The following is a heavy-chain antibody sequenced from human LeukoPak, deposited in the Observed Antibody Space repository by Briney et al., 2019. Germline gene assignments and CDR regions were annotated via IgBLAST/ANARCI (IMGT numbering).Heavy chain of an antibody. CDR1: GGSISSSSYY. V-gene: IGHV4-39*07. CDR3: VRDHYYDSSVAY. Sequence: SETLSLTCTVSGGSISSSSYYWGWIRQPPGKGLEWIGSIYYSGITYYSPSLKSRVTISLDTSKNQFSLKMSSVTAADTAVYYCVRDHYYDSSVAYWGQGTLVTVSS. CDR2: IYYSGIT. D-gene: IGHD3-22*01. J-gene: IGHJ4*02.